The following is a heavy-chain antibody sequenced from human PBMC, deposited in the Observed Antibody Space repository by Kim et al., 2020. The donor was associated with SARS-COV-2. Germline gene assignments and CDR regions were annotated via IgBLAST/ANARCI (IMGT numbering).Heavy chain of an antibody. D-gene: IGHD6-19*01. CDR1: GFTFSSYG. CDR2: ISYDGSNK. CDR3: AKADIRYSSGWLVDY. Sequence: GGSLRLSCAASGFTFSSYGMHWVRQAPGKGLEWVAVISYDGSNKYYADSVKGRFTISRDNSKNTLYLQMNSLRAEDTAVYYCAKADIRYSSGWLVDYWGQGTLVTVSS. V-gene: IGHV3-30*18. J-gene: IGHJ4*02.